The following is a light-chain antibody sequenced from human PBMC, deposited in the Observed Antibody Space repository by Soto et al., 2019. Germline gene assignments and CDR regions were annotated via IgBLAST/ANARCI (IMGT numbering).Light chain of an antibody. CDR1: SSDIGAYDY. V-gene: IGLV2-14*01. CDR3: SSYTGSSTTYD. J-gene: IGLJ1*01. CDR2: DVT. Sequence: QSVLTQPASVSGSPRQSITISCTGSSSDIGAYDYVSWYQQRPVKAPKLMIFDVTNRPSGVSDRFSGSKSGNTASLTVSGLQTEDEADYYSSSYTGSSTTYDFGTGTMVTVL.